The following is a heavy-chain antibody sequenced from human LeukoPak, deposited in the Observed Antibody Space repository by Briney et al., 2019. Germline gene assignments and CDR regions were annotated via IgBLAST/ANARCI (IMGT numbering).Heavy chain of an antibody. V-gene: IGHV1-69*04. Sequence: VASVKGSCKASGGTFSSYAISWVRQAPGQGLEWMGRIIPILGIANYAQKFQGRVTITADKSTSTAYMELSSLRSEDTAVYYCATTDRMVDWFDPWGQGTLVTVSS. CDR3: ATTDRMVDWFDP. J-gene: IGHJ5*02. D-gene: IGHD3-10*01. CDR2: IIPILGIA. CDR1: GGTFSSYA.